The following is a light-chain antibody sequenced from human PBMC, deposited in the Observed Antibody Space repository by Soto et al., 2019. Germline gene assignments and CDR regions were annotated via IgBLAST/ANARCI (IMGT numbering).Light chain of an antibody. Sequence: QSLLTQPPSVSGSPGQSVAISCTGTSSDVGGSNGVSWYQQPPGTAPKLIIYDVSNRPSGVPDRFSGSKSGNTASLIISGLQAEDEVDYYCSSYTRSSTYVFVTGTKVTVL. CDR1: SSDVGGSNG. CDR2: DVS. J-gene: IGLJ1*01. CDR3: SSYTRSSTYV. V-gene: IGLV2-18*02.